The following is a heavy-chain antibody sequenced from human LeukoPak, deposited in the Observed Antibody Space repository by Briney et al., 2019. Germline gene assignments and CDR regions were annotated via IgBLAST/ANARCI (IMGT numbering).Heavy chain of an antibody. J-gene: IGHJ4*02. CDR3: ARALDGYNEDY. V-gene: IGHV3-21*01. CDR2: ISSSSTYI. D-gene: IGHD5-24*01. Sequence: PGGSLRLSCAASGFTFRSYRRNWVRQAPGKGLEWVSSISSSSTYIYYADSVKGRFTISRDNAKNSLYLQMNSLRAEDTAVYYCARALDGYNEDYWGQGTLVTVSS. CDR1: GFTFRSYR.